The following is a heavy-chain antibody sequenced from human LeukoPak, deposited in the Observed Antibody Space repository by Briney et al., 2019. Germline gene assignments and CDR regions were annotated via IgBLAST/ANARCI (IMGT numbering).Heavy chain of an antibody. CDR1: GFTFSSYA. V-gene: IGHV3-23*01. CDR3: ARAAHRIVVWN. CDR2: ISGGGDYT. J-gene: IGHJ4*02. D-gene: IGHD3-22*01. Sequence: GGSLRLSCAASGFTFSSYAMTWVRQAPGKGLEWVSSISGGGDYTYYTDSVKGRFTISRDNSKNTLYLKLNSLRAEDTAVYYCARAAHRIVVWNWGQGTLVTVSS.